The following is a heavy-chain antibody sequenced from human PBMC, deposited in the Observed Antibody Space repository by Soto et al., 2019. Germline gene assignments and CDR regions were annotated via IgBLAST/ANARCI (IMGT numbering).Heavy chain of an antibody. CDR2: ISGSGGST. Sequence: GGSLRLSCAASGFTFSSYSMSWVRQAPGKGLEWVSAISGSGGSTYYADSVKGRFTISRDNSKNTLYLQMNSLRAEDTAVYYCAKDVASGGSCYDYWGQGTLVTVSS. V-gene: IGHV3-23*01. CDR3: AKDVASGGSCYDY. J-gene: IGHJ4*02. CDR1: GFTFSSYS. D-gene: IGHD2-15*01.